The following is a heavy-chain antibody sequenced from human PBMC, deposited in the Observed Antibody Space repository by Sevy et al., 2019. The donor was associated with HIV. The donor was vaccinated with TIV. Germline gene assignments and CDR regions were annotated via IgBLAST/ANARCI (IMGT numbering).Heavy chain of an antibody. D-gene: IGHD2-21*01. V-gene: IGHV3-7*01. J-gene: IGHJ6*02. CDR1: GFTFSSHW. Sequence: GGSLRLSCAASGFTFSSHWMSWVRQAPGKGLEWVANINQDGSAKYYVDSVKGRFTISRDNAKNSLSLQMNSLRAEDTAVYYCARDTGGIGMDVXGXGTLVTVSS. CDR2: INQDGSAK. CDR3: ARDTGGIGMDV.